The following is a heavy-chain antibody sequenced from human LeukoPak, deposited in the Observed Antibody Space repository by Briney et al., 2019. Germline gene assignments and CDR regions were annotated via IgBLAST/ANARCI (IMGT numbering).Heavy chain of an antibody. CDR3: AREGPDYDILTGAPEGRYFQH. J-gene: IGHJ1*01. Sequence: ASVKVSCKASGYTFTGYYMHWVRQAPGQGLEWMGWINPNSGGTDYAQKFQGRVTMTRGTSISTAYMELSRLRSDDTAVYYCAREGPDYDILTGAPEGRYFQHWGQGTLVTVSS. V-gene: IGHV1-2*02. D-gene: IGHD3-9*01. CDR1: GYTFTGYY. CDR2: INPNSGGT.